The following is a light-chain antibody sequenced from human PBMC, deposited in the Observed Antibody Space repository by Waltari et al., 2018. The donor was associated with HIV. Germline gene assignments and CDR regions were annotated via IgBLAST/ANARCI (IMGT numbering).Light chain of an antibody. CDR3: QSYDMSQSGSLV. V-gene: IGLV1-40*01. J-gene: IGLJ2*01. CDR1: RSNIGAGFD. CDR2: DTN. Sequence: QSVLTQPPSVSGAPGQRVTIACTGTRSNIGAGFDVRWYQQIPGNAPKLLIYDTNIRPSGVPDRVSGSKSGTSASLAITGLQSEDEADYYCQSYDMSQSGSLVFGGGTKLTVL.